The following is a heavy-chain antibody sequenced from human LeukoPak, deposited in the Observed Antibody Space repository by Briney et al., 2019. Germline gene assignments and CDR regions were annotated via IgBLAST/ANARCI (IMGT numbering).Heavy chain of an antibody. Sequence: ASVKVSCKASEYAFTGYWLHWVRQAPGQGLEWMGWINPNSGGTNYAQKFQGRVTVTRDTSISTAYMELSSLRSDDTAVYYCARAHSNLPLYYFDSWGQGTLVIVSS. J-gene: IGHJ4*02. CDR1: EYAFTGYW. V-gene: IGHV1-2*02. CDR3: ARAHSNLPLYYFDS. D-gene: IGHD6-13*01. CDR2: INPNSGGT.